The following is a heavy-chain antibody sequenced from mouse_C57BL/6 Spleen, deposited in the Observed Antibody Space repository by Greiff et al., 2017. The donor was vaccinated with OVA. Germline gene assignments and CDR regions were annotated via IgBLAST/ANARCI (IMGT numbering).Heavy chain of an antibody. D-gene: IGHD1-1*01. Sequence: QVQLQQPGAELVMPGASVKLSCKASGYTFTSYWMHWVKQRPGQGLEWIGEIDPSDSYTNYNQKFKGKSTLTVNKSYSTAYMQLSSLTSDDSAVYYCARYYYGSSPYFDYWGQGTTLTVSS. CDR1: GYTFTSYW. CDR3: ARYYYGSSPYFDY. J-gene: IGHJ2*01. CDR2: IDPSDSYT. V-gene: IGHV1-69*01.